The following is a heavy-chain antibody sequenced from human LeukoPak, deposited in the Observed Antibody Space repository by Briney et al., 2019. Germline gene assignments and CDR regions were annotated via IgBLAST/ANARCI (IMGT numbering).Heavy chain of an antibody. CDR3: ASYPRGGYTRGFNAFDI. Sequence: SETLSLTCSVSGDPISTSTYSWGWIRQPPGKGLQWIGSLSDTGNTYYNPSLKSRVTISLDASKNQFYLRLTSVTAADTAVYYCASYPRGGYTRGFNAFDIWGQGTMVTVSS. D-gene: IGHD5-18*01. CDR1: GDPISTSTYS. J-gene: IGHJ3*02. V-gene: IGHV4-39*01. CDR2: LSDTGNT.